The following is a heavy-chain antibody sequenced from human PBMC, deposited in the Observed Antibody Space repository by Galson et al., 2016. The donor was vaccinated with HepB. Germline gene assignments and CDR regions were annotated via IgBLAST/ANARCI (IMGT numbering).Heavy chain of an antibody. D-gene: IGHD3-10*01. Sequence: SLRLSCAASGFVFSAFDMNWVRQAPGRGLEWVSTVVGSGSKTFYADSVKGRFTVSRANSRNTLHLQMIGLRAEDTAVYYCAKRGSSGFVNYYGMDVWGQGTTVIVSS. CDR3: AKRGSSGFVNYYGMDV. V-gene: IGHV3-23*01. CDR2: VVGSGSKT. J-gene: IGHJ6*02. CDR1: GFVFSAFD.